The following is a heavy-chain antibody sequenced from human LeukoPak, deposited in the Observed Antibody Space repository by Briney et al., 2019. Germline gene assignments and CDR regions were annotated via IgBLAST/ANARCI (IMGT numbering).Heavy chain of an antibody. CDR1: GGSFSGYY. D-gene: IGHD3-16*01. Sequence: SETLSLTCAVYGGSFSGYYWSWIRQPPGKGLEWIGEINHSGSTNYNPSLKSRVTISVGTSKNQFSLKLSSVTAADTAVYYCARWSWVSSWFDPWGQGTLVTVSS. CDR2: INHSGST. V-gene: IGHV4-34*01. CDR3: ARWSWVSSWFDP. J-gene: IGHJ5*02.